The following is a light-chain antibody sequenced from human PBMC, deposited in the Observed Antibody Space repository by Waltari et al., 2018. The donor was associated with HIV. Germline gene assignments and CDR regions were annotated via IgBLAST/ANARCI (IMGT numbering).Light chain of an antibody. CDR1: RSNTGTNY. J-gene: IGLJ3*02. Sequence: QSVLTQPPSASGTPGQRVTISCSGSRSNTGTNYVYWYRQVPGTAPKLLIYRNDQRHSEVPDRFSGAKSGTSASGDISGLLSEDEYDYHCAPFDDSLGFWLFGCGTKVTVL. CDR2: RND. CDR3: APFDDSLGFWL. V-gene: IGLV1-47*01.